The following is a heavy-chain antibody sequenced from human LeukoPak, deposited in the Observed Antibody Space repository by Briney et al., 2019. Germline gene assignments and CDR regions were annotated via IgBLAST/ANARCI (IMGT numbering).Heavy chain of an antibody. D-gene: IGHD2-2*01. CDR3: AKDLAQVVSHYFDY. Sequence: PGESLRLSCAASGFTFSNYAMTWVRQAPGKGLEWVSGVTGSGGSTYHADSVKGRFTISRDNSKNTLYLQMSNLRAEDTAVYYCAKDLAQVVSHYFDYWGQGTLVTVSS. J-gene: IGHJ4*02. CDR2: VTGSGGST. CDR1: GFTFSNYA. V-gene: IGHV3-23*01.